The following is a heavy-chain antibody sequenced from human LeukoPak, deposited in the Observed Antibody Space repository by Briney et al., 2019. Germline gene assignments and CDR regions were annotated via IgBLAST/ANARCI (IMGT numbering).Heavy chain of an antibody. CDR2: ISGSGGST. D-gene: IGHD5-18*01. CDR3: ARDRGGFGYSYGQNWFDP. V-gene: IGHV3-23*01. CDR1: GFTFSSYA. Sequence: GGSLRLSCAASGFTFSSYAMSWVRQAPGKGLEWVSAISGSGGSTYYADSVKGRFTISRDNSKNTLHLQMNSLRAEDTAVYYCARDRGGFGYSYGQNWFDPWGQGTLVTVSS. J-gene: IGHJ5*02.